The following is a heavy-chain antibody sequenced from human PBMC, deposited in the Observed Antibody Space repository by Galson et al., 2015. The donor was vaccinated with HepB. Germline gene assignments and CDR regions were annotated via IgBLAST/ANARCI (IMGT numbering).Heavy chain of an antibody. CDR1: GFALSFYG. J-gene: IGHJ6*02. D-gene: IGHD3-10*01. CDR2: ISSSGSPI. Sequence: SLRLSCAASGFALSFYGMNWVRQAPGKRLEWISYISSSGSPIYYADSVKGRFTISRDNDKNSLYLQMNSLADEDTAVYYCARDRGWYYGMDAWGQGTTVTVSS. V-gene: IGHV3-48*02. CDR3: ARDRGWYYGMDA.